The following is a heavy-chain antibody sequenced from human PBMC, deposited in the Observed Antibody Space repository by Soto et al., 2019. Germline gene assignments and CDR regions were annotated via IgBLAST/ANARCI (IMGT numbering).Heavy chain of an antibody. J-gene: IGHJ4*02. CDR3: ARGHLGITTTGTWYDFDY. CDR2: XXXXXXX. Sequence: PSETLSLTCTVSGDSISSYYWTWIRQPPGKGLEYIGXXXXXXXXXXXXXXXSRVTISVDTSKNQFSLKLSSVTAADTAVYYCARGHLGITTTGTWYDFDYWGQGTLVTVSS. V-gene: IGHV4-59*01. CDR1: GDSISSYY. D-gene: IGHD2-15*01.